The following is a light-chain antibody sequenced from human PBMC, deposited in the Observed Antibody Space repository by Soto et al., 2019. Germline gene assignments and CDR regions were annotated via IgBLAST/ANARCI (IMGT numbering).Light chain of an antibody. CDR3: QQSYSLPYT. V-gene: IGKV1-39*01. CDR1: QNIRNY. CDR2: AAS. J-gene: IGKJ2*01. Sequence: DIQMTQSPSSLSASVGDRVTISCRASQNIRNYLSWYQHKPGKAPKLLISAASSLQSGAPSRFSGSGSGTDFTLTISILQPEDFATYYCQQSYSLPYTFGQGTKLEIK.